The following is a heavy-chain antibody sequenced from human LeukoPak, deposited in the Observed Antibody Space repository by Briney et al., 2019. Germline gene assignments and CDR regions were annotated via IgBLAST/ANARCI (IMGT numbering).Heavy chain of an antibody. CDR1: GFTFSSYG. J-gene: IGHJ4*02. CDR3: AREALGSFDY. V-gene: IGHV3-33*01. CDR2: IWYDGSNK. Sequence: HPGRSLRLSCAASGFTFSSYGMHWVRKAPGKGLEWVAVIWYDGSNKYYADSVKGRFTISRDNSKNTLYLQMNSLRAEDTAVYYCAREALGSFDYWGQGTLVTVSS. D-gene: IGHD2-15*01.